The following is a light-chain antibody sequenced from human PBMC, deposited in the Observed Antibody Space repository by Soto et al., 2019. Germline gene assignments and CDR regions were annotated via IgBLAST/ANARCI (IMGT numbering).Light chain of an antibody. CDR3: AAWDDSLNGQV. Sequence: QSVLTQPPSVSEAPRQRVPISCSGSSSNIGNNAVNWYQQLPGKAPKLLIYYDDLLPSGVSDRFSGSKSGTSASLAISGLQSEDEADYYCAAWDDSLNGQVFGTGTKVTVL. CDR2: YDD. CDR1: SSNIGNNA. J-gene: IGLJ1*01. V-gene: IGLV1-36*01.